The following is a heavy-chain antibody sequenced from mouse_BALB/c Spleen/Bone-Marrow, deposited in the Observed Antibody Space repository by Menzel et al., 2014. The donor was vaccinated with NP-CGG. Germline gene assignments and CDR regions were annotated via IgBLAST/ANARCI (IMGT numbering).Heavy chain of an antibody. Sequence: QVQLQQPGAELVRPGASVKLSCRASGYTFTSYWINWVKQRPGQGLEWIGNIYPSDSYTNYNQRFKDKATWTVDKSSSTAYMQLSSPTSEDSAVYYCTRYGNSHYYAMDYWGQGTSVTVSS. V-gene: IGHV1-69*02. CDR2: IYPSDSYT. D-gene: IGHD1-1*01. CDR1: GYTFTSYW. J-gene: IGHJ4*01. CDR3: TRYGNSHYYAMDY.